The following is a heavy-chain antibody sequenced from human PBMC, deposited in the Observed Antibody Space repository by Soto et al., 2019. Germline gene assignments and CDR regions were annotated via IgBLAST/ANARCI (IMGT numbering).Heavy chain of an antibody. CDR1: GFTFSSYA. CDR3: AKDVPRYCSSTSCYTDAFDI. Sequence: GGSLRLSCAASGFTFSSYAMSWVRQAPGKGLEWVSAISGSGGSTYYADSVKGRFTISRDNSKNTLYLQMNSLRAEDTAVYYCAKDVPRYCSSTSCYTDAFDIWGQGTMVTVSS. CDR2: ISGSGGST. V-gene: IGHV3-23*01. J-gene: IGHJ3*02. D-gene: IGHD2-2*02.